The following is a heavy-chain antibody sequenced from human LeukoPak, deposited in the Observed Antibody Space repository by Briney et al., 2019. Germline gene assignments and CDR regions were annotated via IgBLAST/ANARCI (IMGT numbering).Heavy chain of an antibody. Sequence: PGGSLRLSCAASGFTFSSYSMNWVRQAPGKGLEWVSSISSSSSNTYYADSVKGRFTISRDKPKNSLYLQMNSLRAEDTAVYYCGTLRSKYVMDVWGKAGNATVS. D-gene: IGHD3-10*01. CDR1: GFTFSSYS. CDR3: GTLRSKYVMDV. CDR2: ISSSSSNT. V-gene: IGHV3-21*01. J-gene: IGHJ6*01.